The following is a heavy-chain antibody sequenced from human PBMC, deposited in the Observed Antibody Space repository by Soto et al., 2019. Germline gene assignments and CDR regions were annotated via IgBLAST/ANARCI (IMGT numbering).Heavy chain of an antibody. CDR1: GFTFSSYA. V-gene: IGHV3-23*01. CDR3: AKDFGYDYGYDAFDI. CDR2: VSGSGGST. J-gene: IGHJ3*02. Sequence: GGSLRLSCAASGFTFSSYAMSWVRQAPGKGLEWVSGVSGSGGSTYCVDSVKGRFTISRDNSKNTLYLQMNSLRAEDTAVYYCAKDFGYDYGYDAFDIWGQGKMVTVSS. D-gene: IGHD5-18*01.